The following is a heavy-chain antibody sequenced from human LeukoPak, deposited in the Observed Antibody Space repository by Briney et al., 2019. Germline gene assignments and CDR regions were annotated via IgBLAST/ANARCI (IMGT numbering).Heavy chain of an antibody. CDR1: GFAFRHYW. D-gene: IGHD1-7*01. V-gene: IGHV3-7*04. J-gene: IGHJ4*02. Sequence: PGGSLRLSCAASGFAFRHYWVNWVRQASGKGLEWVANIKPDGSEKRYADSVKGRFTISRDNAENSLYLQMNSLRAEDTAVYYCARVVGTDEGADYWGQGTLVTVSS. CDR3: ARVVGTDEGADY. CDR2: IKPDGSEK.